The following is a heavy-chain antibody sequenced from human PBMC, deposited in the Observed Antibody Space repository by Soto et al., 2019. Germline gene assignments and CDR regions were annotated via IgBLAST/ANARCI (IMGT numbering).Heavy chain of an antibody. CDR1: GGTFSTYT. Sequence: QVHLVQSGAEVKKPGSSVKVSCKAAGGTFSTYTLIWVRQARGQGLEWMGRIIPMLTVTNSAQKFQGRVTLTADKSTNTAFMELTSLRSDDTAVYYGSIGSWSAETFDVWGQGTMVTVAS. J-gene: IGHJ3*01. CDR3: SIGSWSAETFDV. CDR2: IIPMLTVT. D-gene: IGHD2-2*01. V-gene: IGHV1-69*02.